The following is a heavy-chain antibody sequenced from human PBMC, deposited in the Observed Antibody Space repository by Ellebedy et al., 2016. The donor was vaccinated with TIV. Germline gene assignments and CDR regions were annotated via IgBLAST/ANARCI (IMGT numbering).Heavy chain of an antibody. J-gene: IGHJ4*02. V-gene: IGHV3-7*01. D-gene: IGHD6-19*01. Sequence: GESLKISCTASGFSISNHWMSWLRQAPGKGLEWVANIKQDGSEKYYVDSVKGRFTISRDNAKNSLYLQINSLRAEDTAMYYCTRIRGGQWLVDYWGQGALVTVSS. CDR3: TRIRGGQWLVDY. CDR1: GFSISNHW. CDR2: IKQDGSEK.